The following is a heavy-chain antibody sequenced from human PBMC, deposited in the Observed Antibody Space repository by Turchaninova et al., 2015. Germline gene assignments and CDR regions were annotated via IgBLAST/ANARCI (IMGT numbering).Heavy chain of an antibody. CDR3: ARDLNINWFYF. CDR1: GASISSRNAK. V-gene: IGHV4-39*07. Sequence: GASISSRNAKGGWIRQPPGKGREWIGRISNSGNTYYNPSLKGRVTISLDTSKNQFSLKLSSVAAADTAVDYCARDLNINWFYFWGQGTQVTVSS. CDR2: ISNSGNT. J-gene: IGHJ5*01.